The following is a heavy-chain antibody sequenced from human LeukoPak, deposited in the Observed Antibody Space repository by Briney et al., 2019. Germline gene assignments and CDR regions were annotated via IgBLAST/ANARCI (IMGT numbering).Heavy chain of an antibody. J-gene: IGHJ6*02. V-gene: IGHV4-59*01. CDR3: ARGIYSSGLYYYYYGMDV. D-gene: IGHD3-22*01. CDR1: GGSISSYY. CDR2: IYYSGST. Sequence: SETLSLTCTVSGGSISSYYWSWIRQPPGKGLEWIGYIYYSGSTSYNPSLKSRVTISVDTSKNQFSLKLSSVTAADTAVYYCARGIYSSGLYYYYYGMDVWGQGTTVTVSS.